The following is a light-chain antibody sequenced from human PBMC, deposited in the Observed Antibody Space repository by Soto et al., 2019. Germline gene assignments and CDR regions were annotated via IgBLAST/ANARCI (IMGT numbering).Light chain of an antibody. CDR1: QSISSY. CDR2: AAS. V-gene: IGKV1-39*01. J-gene: IGKJ1*01. Sequence: DIQMTQSPSSLSASVGDRVTITCRASQSISSYLNWYQQKPGKAPKLLIYAASSLQSGVQSRFSGSGSVTDFTLTISSLQPEDFATYYCQQSYSTPPWTFGQGTKVEIK. CDR3: QQSYSTPPWT.